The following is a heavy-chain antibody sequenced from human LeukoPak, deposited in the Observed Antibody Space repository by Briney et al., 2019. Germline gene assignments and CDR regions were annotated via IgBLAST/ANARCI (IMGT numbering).Heavy chain of an antibody. D-gene: IGHD2-2*01. CDR3: ARLREDIVVVPAAMLNWFDP. J-gene: IGHJ5*02. CDR2: ISAYNGNT. Sequence: ASVKVSCKTSGYTFTSYGISWVRQAPGQGLEWMGWISAYNGNTNYAQKLQGRVTMTTDTSTSTAYMELRSLRSDDTAVYYRARLREDIVVVPAAMLNWFDPWGQGTLVTVSS. V-gene: IGHV1-18*04. CDR1: GYTFTSYG.